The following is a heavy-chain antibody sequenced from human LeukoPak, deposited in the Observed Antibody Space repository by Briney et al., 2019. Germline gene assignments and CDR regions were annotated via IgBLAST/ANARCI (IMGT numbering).Heavy chain of an antibody. D-gene: IGHD2-21*02. V-gene: IGHV4-34*01. J-gene: IGHJ6*02. Sequence: SETLSLTCAVYGGSFSSYYWSWIRQPPGKGLEWIGEINHSGSTNYNPSLKSRVTISVDTSKNQFSLKLSSVTAADTAVYYCARGGAVVTAPLYYYYYYGMDVWGQGTTVTVSS. CDR1: GGSFSSYY. CDR3: ARGGAVVTAPLYYYYYYGMDV. CDR2: INHSGST.